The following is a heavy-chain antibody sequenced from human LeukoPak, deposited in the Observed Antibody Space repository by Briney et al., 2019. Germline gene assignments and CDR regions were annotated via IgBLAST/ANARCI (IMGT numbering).Heavy chain of an antibody. V-gene: IGHV3-7*05. CDR3: ARVRYCSGGRGSHFDY. Sequence: EGSLKLSCAASGFSFSGFWMTWVRQAPGKGLEWVANIKQDGSEKYCVDSVKGRFTISRDNAKNSLYLQMNSLRAEDTAVYYCARVRYCSGGRGSHFDYRGAGNLGTVSS. D-gene: IGHD2-15*01. CDR2: IKQDGSEK. J-gene: IGHJ4*02. CDR1: GFSFSGFW.